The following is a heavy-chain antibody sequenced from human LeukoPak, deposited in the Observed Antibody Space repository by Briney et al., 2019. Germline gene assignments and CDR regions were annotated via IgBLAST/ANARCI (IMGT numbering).Heavy chain of an antibody. D-gene: IGHD5-18*01. CDR1: GGSISSYY. CDR2: IYHSGST. Sequence: SETLSLTCTVSGGSISSYYWSWIRQPPGKGLEWIGSIYHSGSTYYNPSLKSRVTISVDTSKNQFSLKLSSVTAADTAVYYCARDSEYSYGYGYWGQGTLVTVSS. V-gene: IGHV4-4*08. J-gene: IGHJ4*02. CDR3: ARDSEYSYGYGY.